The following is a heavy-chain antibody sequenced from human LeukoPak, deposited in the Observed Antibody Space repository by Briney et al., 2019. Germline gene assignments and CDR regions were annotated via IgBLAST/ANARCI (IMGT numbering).Heavy chain of an antibody. D-gene: IGHD5-18*01. CDR3: ARDRGKRVETSMVGFP. Sequence: GGSLRLSCAASGFTFSSYSMNWVRQAPGKGLEWVSSISSSSTYTYYADSVKGRFTISRDNAKNSLYLQMNNLRAEDTAVYYCARDRGKRVETSMVGFPWGQGTLVTVSS. CDR2: ISSSSTYT. CDR1: GFTFSSYS. V-gene: IGHV3-21*01. J-gene: IGHJ5*02.